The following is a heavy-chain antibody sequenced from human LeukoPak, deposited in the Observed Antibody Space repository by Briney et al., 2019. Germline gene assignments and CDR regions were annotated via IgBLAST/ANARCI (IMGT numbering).Heavy chain of an antibody. D-gene: IGHD4-23*01. CDR3: ARDWVTTVVPSFDY. Sequence: ASVKVSCKASGGTFSSYAISWVRQAPGQGLEWMGRIIPILGIANYAQKFQGRVTITADKSTSTAYMELSSLRSGDTAVYYCARDWVTTVVPSFDYWGQGTLVTVSS. V-gene: IGHV1-69*04. CDR2: IIPILGIA. J-gene: IGHJ4*02. CDR1: GGTFSSYA.